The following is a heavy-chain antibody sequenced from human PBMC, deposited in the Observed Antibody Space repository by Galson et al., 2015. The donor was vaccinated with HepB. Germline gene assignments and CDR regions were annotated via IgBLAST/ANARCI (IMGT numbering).Heavy chain of an antibody. J-gene: IGHJ4*02. Sequence: SLRLSCAASGFTFSSYSMNWVRQAPGKGLEWVSYISSSSSTIYYADSVKGRFTISRDNSKNTLYLQMNSLRAEDTAVYYCARDSGGSYYHYFDYWGQGTLVTVSS. D-gene: IGHD1-26*01. CDR3: ARDSGGSYYHYFDY. CDR1: GFTFSSYS. V-gene: IGHV3-48*01. CDR2: ISSSSSTI.